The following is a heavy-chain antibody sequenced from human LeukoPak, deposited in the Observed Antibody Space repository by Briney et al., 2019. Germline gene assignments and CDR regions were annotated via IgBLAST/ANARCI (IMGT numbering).Heavy chain of an antibody. CDR1: GGSISSYY. Sequence: SETLSLTCTVSGGSISSYYWNWIRQPAGKGLEWIGRIYTSGSTNYNPSLKSRVTMSVDTSKKQFSLKLSSVTAADTAVYYCARDEYSSGWTDAFDIWGQGTMVTVSS. CDR2: IYTSGST. V-gene: IGHV4-4*07. J-gene: IGHJ3*02. CDR3: ARDEYSSGWTDAFDI. D-gene: IGHD6-19*01.